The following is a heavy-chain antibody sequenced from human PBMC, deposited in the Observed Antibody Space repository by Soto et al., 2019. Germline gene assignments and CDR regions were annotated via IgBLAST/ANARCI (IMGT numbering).Heavy chain of an antibody. CDR2: INHSGST. D-gene: IGHD6-13*01. CDR1: GGSFSGYY. Sequence: KPSETLSLTCAVYGGSFSGYYWSWIRQPPGKGLEWIGEINHSGSTNYNPSLKSRVTISVDTSKNQFSLKLSSVTAADTAVYYCARVGYSSSGARVGYYYYYYMDVWGKGTTVTVSS. CDR3: ARVGYSSSGARVGYYYYYYMDV. J-gene: IGHJ6*03. V-gene: IGHV4-34*01.